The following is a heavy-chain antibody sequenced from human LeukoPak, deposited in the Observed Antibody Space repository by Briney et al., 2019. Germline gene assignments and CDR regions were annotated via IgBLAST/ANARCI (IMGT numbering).Heavy chain of an antibody. D-gene: IGHD4-17*01. CDR3: ATKTSYGDRYFDY. CDR1: GFTFSSYA. CDR2: ISYDGSNK. J-gene: IGHJ4*02. V-gene: IGHV3-30*04. Sequence: GGPLRLSCAASGFTFSSYAMHGVREAPGKGLEWVAVISYDGSNKYYADSVKGRFTISRDNSKNTLYLQMNSLRAEDTAIYYCATKTSYGDRYFDYWGQGTLVTVSS.